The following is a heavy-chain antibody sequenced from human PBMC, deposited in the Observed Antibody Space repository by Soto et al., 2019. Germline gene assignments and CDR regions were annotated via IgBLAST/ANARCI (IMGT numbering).Heavy chain of an antibody. D-gene: IGHD2-2*01. CDR2: IYYSGST. Sequence: SETLSLTCTVSGGSISSYYWSWIRQPPGKGLEWIGYIYYSGSTNYNPSLKSRVTISVDTSKNQFSLKLSSVTAADTAVYYCASGWYQPIYYYYYCMDVWGQGTTVTVSS. V-gene: IGHV4-59*01. CDR1: GGSISSYY. CDR3: ASGWYQPIYYYYYCMDV. J-gene: IGHJ6*02.